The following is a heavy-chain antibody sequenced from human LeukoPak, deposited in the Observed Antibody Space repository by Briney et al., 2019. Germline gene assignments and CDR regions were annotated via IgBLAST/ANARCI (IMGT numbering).Heavy chain of an antibody. Sequence: GGSLRLSCAASGFTFSSYEMNWVRQAPGKGLEWVSYISSSGSTIYYDDSVKGRFTIYRDDDKISLYLQMISLRAEDMAVYYCARNPNSYNWVFNYWGQGTLVTVSS. CDR1: GFTFSSYE. CDR2: ISSSGSTI. D-gene: IGHD1-1*01. J-gene: IGHJ4*02. CDR3: ARNPNSYNWVFNY. V-gene: IGHV3-48*03.